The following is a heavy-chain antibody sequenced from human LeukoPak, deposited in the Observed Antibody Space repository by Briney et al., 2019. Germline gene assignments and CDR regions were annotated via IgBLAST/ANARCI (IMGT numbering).Heavy chain of an antibody. CDR3: AKAMYDYSNYVDY. D-gene: IGHD4-11*01. V-gene: IGHV3-23*01. Sequence: GGSLRLSCAASGFTFSSYGMSWVRQAPGKGLEWVSVIRGSGGSKNYADSVKGRFTISRDNSKNTLCLEMNSLRVEDTAVYYCAKAMYDYSNYVDYWGQGTLVTVSS. CDR2: IRGSGGSK. J-gene: IGHJ4*02. CDR1: GFTFSSYG.